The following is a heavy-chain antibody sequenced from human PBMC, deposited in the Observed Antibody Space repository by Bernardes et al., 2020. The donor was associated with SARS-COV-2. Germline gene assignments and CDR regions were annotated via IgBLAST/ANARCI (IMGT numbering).Heavy chain of an antibody. CDR2: IDSDGSST. J-gene: IGHJ1*01. CDR3: TREHSDISASYSGTGDFQR. D-gene: IGHD3-22*01. CDR1: GFTFRRYW. Sequence: GGSLRLSCGASGFTFRRYWMHWVRQAPGKGLVWVSRIDSDGSSTTYADAVKGRFIMSRDNAKNTLYLQMNSLTAEDTAVYYCTREHSDISASYSGTGDFQRWGQGTLVTVSP. V-gene: IGHV3-74*01.